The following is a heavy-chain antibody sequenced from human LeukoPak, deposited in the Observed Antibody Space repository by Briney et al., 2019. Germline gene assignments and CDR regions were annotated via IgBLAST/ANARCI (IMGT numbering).Heavy chain of an antibody. V-gene: IGHV3-11*04. CDR1: GFTFSDYY. Sequence: GGSLRLSCAASGFTFSDYYMSWIRQAPGKGLEWVSYISSSGSTIYYADSVQGRFTISRDNAKNSLYLQMNSLRAEDTAVYYCARGKEPVAGSLSHFDYWGQGTLVTVSS. D-gene: IGHD6-19*01. J-gene: IGHJ4*02. CDR2: ISSSGSTI. CDR3: ARGKEPVAGSLSHFDY.